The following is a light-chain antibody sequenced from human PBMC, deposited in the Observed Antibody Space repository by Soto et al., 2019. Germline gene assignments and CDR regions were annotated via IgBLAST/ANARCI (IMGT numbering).Light chain of an antibody. CDR3: QQYKNWPPLT. CDR1: QSVSYN. Sequence: EIVMTQSAAILSVSPGETATLSCRASQSVSYNLAWYQQKPGQGPRLLIYGAFTRATGIPARFSGSGSGTDFTLTISSLQSEDFAVYYCQQYKNWPPLTFGGGTKVEIK. V-gene: IGKV3-15*01. CDR2: GAF. J-gene: IGKJ4*01.